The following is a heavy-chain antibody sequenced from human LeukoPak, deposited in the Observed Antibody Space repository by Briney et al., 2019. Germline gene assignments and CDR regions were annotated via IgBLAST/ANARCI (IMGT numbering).Heavy chain of an antibody. J-gene: IGHJ4*02. Sequence: GGSLRLSCAASGFTFDDYAMHWVRQAPGKGLEWVSGISWNSGSIGYADSVKGRFTISRDNAKISLYLQMNSLRAEDTALYYCAKGNDSSGYYYSFDYWGQGTLVTVSS. CDR2: ISWNSGSI. CDR1: GFTFDDYA. V-gene: IGHV3-9*01. CDR3: AKGNDSSGYYYSFDY. D-gene: IGHD3-22*01.